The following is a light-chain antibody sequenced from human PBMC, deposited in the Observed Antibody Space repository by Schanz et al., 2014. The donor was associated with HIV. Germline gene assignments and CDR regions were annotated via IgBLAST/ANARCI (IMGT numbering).Light chain of an antibody. CDR1: QSVNNY. CDR3: QYYGSPPWT. CDR2: GAS. J-gene: IGKJ1*01. Sequence: EIVLTQSPATLSVSPGERATLSCRAGQSVNNYLAWYQQKPGQTPRLLIFGASNRATGFPDRFSGSASGTDFTLTISRVEPEDYAVYYCQYYGSPPWTFGQGTKVEVK. V-gene: IGKV3-20*01.